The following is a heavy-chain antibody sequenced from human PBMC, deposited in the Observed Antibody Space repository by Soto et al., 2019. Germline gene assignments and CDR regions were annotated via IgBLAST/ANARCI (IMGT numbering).Heavy chain of an antibody. J-gene: IGHJ4*02. CDR2: VSYDGSNE. CDR1: GSTFRSYG. D-gene: IGHD3-9*01. V-gene: IGHV3-30*18. CDR3: AKDWYYDILTGYSYFDY. Sequence: GGSLILSFAVSGSTFRSYGIHWVRQAPGKGLEWVAHVSYDGSNEHYKDSVRGRFSISRDNSKNTLYLQMSSLRAEDTAVYYCAKDWYYDILTGYSYFDYWGQGNLVTVSS.